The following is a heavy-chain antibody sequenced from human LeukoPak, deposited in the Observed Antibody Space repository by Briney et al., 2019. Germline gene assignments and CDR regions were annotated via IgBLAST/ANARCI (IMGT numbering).Heavy chain of an antibody. CDR3: ARPYTQLCVSDAFDI. CDR2: IYPGDSDT. V-gene: IGHV5-51*01. D-gene: IGHD5-18*01. CDR1: GCSFTSYW. Sequence: GASLQISCKGSGCSFTSYWIGWVRQMPAKGLEWMGMIYPGDSDTRYSPSFQGQVTISADKSISTAYLQWSSLKASDTCMYYCARPYTQLCVSDAFDIWGQGTMVTVSS. J-gene: IGHJ3*02.